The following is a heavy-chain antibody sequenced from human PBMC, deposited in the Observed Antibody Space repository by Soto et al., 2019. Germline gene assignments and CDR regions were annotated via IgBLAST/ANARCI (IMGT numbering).Heavy chain of an antibody. Sequence: QVQLQQWGAGLLKPSETLSLTCAVYGGSFSGYYWSWIRQPPGKGLEWIGEINHSGSTNYNPSLKSRVTISVDTSKNQCSLKLSSVTAADTAVYYCETGRGSGSYGVRRGPIDYWGPGTLVTVSS. D-gene: IGHD3-10*01. CDR3: ETGRGSGSYGVRRGPIDY. CDR2: INHSGST. CDR1: GGSFSGYY. J-gene: IGHJ4*02. V-gene: IGHV4-34*01.